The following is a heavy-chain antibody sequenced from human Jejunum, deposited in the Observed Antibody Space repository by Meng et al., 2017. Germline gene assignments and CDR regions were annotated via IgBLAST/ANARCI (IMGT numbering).Heavy chain of an antibody. V-gene: IGHV3-7*01. CDR3: GRDFHGSGVYYTDY. D-gene: IGHD3-10*01. J-gene: IGHJ4*02. CDR1: GFTFSSYW. CDR2: IYHDGSAK. Sequence: GESLKISCAASGFTFSSYWVSLVRQAPGKGLGLVANIYHDGSAKYYADSVKGRFTISRDNGKNSLYLQMNSLRVEDTAMYYCGRDFHGSGVYYTDYWGQGTLVTVSS.